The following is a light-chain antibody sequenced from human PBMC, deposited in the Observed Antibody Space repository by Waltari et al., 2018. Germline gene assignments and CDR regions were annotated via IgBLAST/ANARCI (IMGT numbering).Light chain of an antibody. Sequence: EIVMPQSPATLSVSPGERATLSCRASQSVCSTLAWYQQKPGQAPRLLIYGASTRATGIPARSRVSGSGREFALTFSSQQSEDFAVYYCQQYNTWPDTFGQGTKLEIK. CDR1: QSVCST. J-gene: IGKJ2*01. CDR2: GAS. CDR3: QQYNTWPDT. V-gene: IGKV3-15*01.